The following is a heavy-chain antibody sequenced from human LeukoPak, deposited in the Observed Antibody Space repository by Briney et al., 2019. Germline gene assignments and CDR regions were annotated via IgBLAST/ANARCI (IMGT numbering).Heavy chain of an antibody. CDR3: ARRIMITFGGVIAQDY. CDR2: INHSGST. D-gene: IGHD3-16*02. V-gene: IGHV4-34*01. Sequence: KPSETLSLTCAVYGGSFSGYYWSWIRQPPGKGLEWIGEINHSGSTYYNPSLKSRVTISVDTSKNQFSLKLSSVTAADTAVYYCARRIMITFGGVIAQDYWGQGTLVTVSS. J-gene: IGHJ4*02. CDR1: GGSFSGYY.